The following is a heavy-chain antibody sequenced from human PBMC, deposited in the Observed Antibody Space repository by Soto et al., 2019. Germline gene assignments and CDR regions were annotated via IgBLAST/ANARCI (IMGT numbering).Heavy chain of an antibody. CDR1: GFAFRAYR. Sequence: EVQLVESGGGLVQPGGSLRLSCAASGFAFRAYRMNWVLQAPGKGLEWVSYIGVHANPRYYADSVRGRFSISRDDAQNSLYLKMASLGVDDTAVYYCATSLVPWRVYHGGMDVWGQGTTVIVSS. J-gene: IGHJ6*02. D-gene: IGHD2-8*01. CDR2: IGVHANPR. V-gene: IGHV3-48*01. CDR3: ATSLVPWRVYHGGMDV.